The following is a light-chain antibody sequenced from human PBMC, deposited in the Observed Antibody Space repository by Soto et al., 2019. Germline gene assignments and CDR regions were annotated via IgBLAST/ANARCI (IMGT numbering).Light chain of an antibody. CDR1: QSVSSY. J-gene: IGKJ2*01. CDR3: QQRSNWPSYT. Sequence: EIVLTQSPATLSLSPGERATLSCRASQSVSSYLAWYQQKPGQAPRLLIYDASNRSTGFPARFSGSGSGTDFTLTISLLEPEDFAVYYGQQRSNWPSYTFGQGTKLEIK. V-gene: IGKV3-11*01. CDR2: DAS.